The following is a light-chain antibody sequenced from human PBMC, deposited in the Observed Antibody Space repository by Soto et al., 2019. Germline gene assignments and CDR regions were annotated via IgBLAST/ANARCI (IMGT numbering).Light chain of an antibody. J-gene: IGKJ2*01. CDR1: QSVLYSSNNKNY. CDR3: QHSYGSLYA. CDR2: WAS. V-gene: IGKV4-1*01. Sequence: DIVMTQSPDSLAVSLGERATINCKSSQSVLYSSNNKNYLAWYQQKPGQPPKLLIYWASTRASGVPDRFSGSGSGADFTLTISSLQAEDVAVYYCQHSYGSLYAFGQGTKLEIK.